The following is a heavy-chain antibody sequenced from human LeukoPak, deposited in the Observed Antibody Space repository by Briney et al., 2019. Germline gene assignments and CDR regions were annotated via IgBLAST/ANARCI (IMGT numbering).Heavy chain of an antibody. CDR2: IRSKAYGGTT. V-gene: IGHV3-71*01. CDR3: ARDLHWGASDY. Sequence: HPGGSLRLSCTASGFTFSNAGMNWVRQAPGKGLEWVGFIRSKAYGGTTEYAASVKGRFTISRDDSKSIAYLQMNSLGVEDTAVYYCARDLHWGASDYWGQGTLVTVSS. J-gene: IGHJ4*02. CDR1: GFTFSNAG. D-gene: IGHD1-26*01.